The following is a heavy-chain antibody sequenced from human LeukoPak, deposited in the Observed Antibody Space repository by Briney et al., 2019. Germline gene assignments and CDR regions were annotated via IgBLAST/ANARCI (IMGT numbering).Heavy chain of an antibody. CDR1: GGSFSGYY. D-gene: IGHD3-22*01. CDR3: ARERKYYYDSSGYHVIAFDI. Sequence: SETLSLTCAVYGGSFSGYYWSWIRQSPGKGLEWIGEINHSGSTNYNPSLKSRVTISVDTSKNQFSLKLSSVTAADTAVYYCARERKYYYDSSGYHVIAFDIWGQRTMVTVSS. V-gene: IGHV4-34*01. CDR2: INHSGST. J-gene: IGHJ3*02.